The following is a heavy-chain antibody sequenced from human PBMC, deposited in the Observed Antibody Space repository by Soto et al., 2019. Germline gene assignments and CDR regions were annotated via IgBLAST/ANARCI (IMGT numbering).Heavy chain of an antibody. Sequence: SLILSCAASGFTFNDYGMSWVRQAPGKGLEWVSSISGSGSYTYYADFAKGRLTVSRDNSNNMLFLQMNGLRAEDTAIYYCAKVVNSAYSHYTRFENWGQGTLVTVS. CDR1: GFTFNDYG. CDR3: AKVVNSAYSHYTRFEN. V-gene: IGHV3-23*01. CDR2: ISGSGSYT. J-gene: IGHJ4*02. D-gene: IGHD3-3*01.